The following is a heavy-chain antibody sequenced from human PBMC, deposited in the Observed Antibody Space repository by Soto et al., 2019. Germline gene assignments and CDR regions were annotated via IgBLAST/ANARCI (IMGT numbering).Heavy chain of an antibody. J-gene: IGHJ4*02. CDR1: GFTFSRFW. CDR2: IKQNGSEK. D-gene: IGHD6-19*01. CDR3: ARALCSETDEL. V-gene: IGHV3-7*01. Sequence: EVQLVESGGGLVQPGGSLRLSCAASGFTFSRFWMSWVRQAPGKGLEWVANIKQNGSEKYYVDSVKGRFTISRDNAKNSLYLRMNSLRAEDTAVYYCARALCSETDELWGQGTLVTVSS.